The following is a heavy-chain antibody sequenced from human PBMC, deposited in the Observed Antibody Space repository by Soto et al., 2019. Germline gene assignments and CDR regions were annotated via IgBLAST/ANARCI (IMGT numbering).Heavy chain of an antibody. CDR3: AHTEYYYDSSGYFGY. CDR2: IYWNDDK. CDR1: GFPLSTSGVG. D-gene: IGHD3-22*01. Sequence: SGPTLVNPTQTLTLTCTFSGFPLSTSGVGVGWIRQPPGKALEWLALIYWNDDKRYSPSLKSRLTITKDTSKNQVALTMTNMDPVDTATYYCAHTEYYYDSSGYFGYWGQGTLVTVSS. V-gene: IGHV2-5*01. J-gene: IGHJ4*02.